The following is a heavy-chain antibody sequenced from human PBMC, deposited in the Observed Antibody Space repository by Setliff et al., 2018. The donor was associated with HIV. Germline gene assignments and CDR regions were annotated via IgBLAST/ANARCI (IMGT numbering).Heavy chain of an antibody. V-gene: IGHV4-4*09. CDR1: GGSISSYY. Sequence: PSETLSLTCTVSGGSISSYYWSWIRQPPGKGLEWIGYIYTSGSINYNPSLKSRVTISVDTSKNQFSLKLTSVAAADTAVYYCARHGTWNSQRFHFDYWGQGTPVTVSS. J-gene: IGHJ4*02. CDR2: IYTSGSI. D-gene: IGHD1-7*01. CDR3: ARHGTWNSQRFHFDY.